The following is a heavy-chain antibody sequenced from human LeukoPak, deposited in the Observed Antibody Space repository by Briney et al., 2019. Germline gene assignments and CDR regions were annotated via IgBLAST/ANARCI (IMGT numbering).Heavy chain of an antibody. CDR2: ISGSGGRT. V-gene: IGHV3-23*01. J-gene: IGHJ4*02. CDR3: ARGLTMVRGVD. Sequence: GGSLRLSCAASGFTFSSYDMTWVRQAPGKGLEWVSAISGSGGRTYYADSVKGRFTISRDNSKNTLYLQMNSLRAEDTAVYYCARGLTMVRGVDWGQGTLVTVSS. CDR1: GFTFSSYD. D-gene: IGHD3-10*01.